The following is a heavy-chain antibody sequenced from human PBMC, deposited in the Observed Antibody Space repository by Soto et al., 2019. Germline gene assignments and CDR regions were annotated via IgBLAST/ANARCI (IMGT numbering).Heavy chain of an antibody. Sequence: GESLKISCAASGFTFSSYGMHWVRQAPGKGLEWVAVIWYDGSNKYYADSVKGRFTISRDNSKNTLYLQMNSLRAEDTAVYYCARPKRGYSYGSVWTFDYWGQGTLVTVSS. J-gene: IGHJ4*02. CDR2: IWYDGSNK. CDR3: ARPKRGYSYGSVWTFDY. CDR1: GFTFSSYG. D-gene: IGHD5-18*01. V-gene: IGHV3-33*01.